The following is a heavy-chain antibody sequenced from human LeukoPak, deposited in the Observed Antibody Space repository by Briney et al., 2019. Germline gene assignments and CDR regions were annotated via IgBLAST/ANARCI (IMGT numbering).Heavy chain of an antibody. D-gene: IGHD4-11*01. CDR3: ASGLQDYYYGMDV. V-gene: IGHV3-30-3*01. Sequence: GGSLRLSCEPSGFTLSSYAMHWVRQAPGKGLEWVAVISYDGSNKYNADSVKGRFTISRDNSKNTLYLQMNSLRAEDTAVYYCASGLQDYYYGMDVWGQGTTVTVSS. J-gene: IGHJ6*02. CDR2: ISYDGSNK. CDR1: GFTLSSYA.